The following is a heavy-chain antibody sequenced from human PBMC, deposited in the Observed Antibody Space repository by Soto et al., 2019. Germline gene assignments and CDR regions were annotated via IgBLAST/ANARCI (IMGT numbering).Heavy chain of an antibody. CDR2: INHSGST. D-gene: IGHD3-16*02. Sequence: SETLSLTCAVYGGSFSGYYWSWIRQPPGKGLEWIGEINHSGSTNYNPSLKSRVTISVDTSKNQFSLKLSSVTAADTAVYYCARGLRDYIWVRYRYRTLTPFAYWGQGTLVTVSS. CDR1: GGSFSGYY. V-gene: IGHV4-34*01. J-gene: IGHJ4*02. CDR3: ARGLRDYIWVRYRYRTLTPFAY.